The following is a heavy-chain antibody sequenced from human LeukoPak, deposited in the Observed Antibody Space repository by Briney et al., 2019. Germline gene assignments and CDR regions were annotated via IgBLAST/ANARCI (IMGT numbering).Heavy chain of an antibody. J-gene: IGHJ4*02. Sequence: SETLSLTCTVSGGSISSHYWSWIRQPPGKGLEWIGYFYYSGSTNYNPSLKSRVTISVDTSKNQFSLKLSSVTAADTAVYYCARGNYYDSSGPLDYWGQGTLVTVSS. CDR1: GGSISSHY. CDR3: ARGNYYDSSGPLDY. V-gene: IGHV4-59*11. D-gene: IGHD3-22*01. CDR2: FYYSGST.